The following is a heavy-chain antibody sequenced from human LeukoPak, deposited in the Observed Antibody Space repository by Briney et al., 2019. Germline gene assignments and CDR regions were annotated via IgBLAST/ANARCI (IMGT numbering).Heavy chain of an antibody. D-gene: IGHD3-10*01. CDR2: IGGSGGST. V-gene: IGHV3-23*01. Sequence: GGPLRLSCAASGFTFSSYAMSWVRQAPGKGLEWVSAIGGSGGSTYYAASVKGRFTITIDKSENTRYPQTNSTRADYTDVLEGADESVRGGPFAYWGQGTLVTVSS. J-gene: IGHJ4*02. CDR3: ADESVRGGPFAY. CDR1: GFTFSSYA.